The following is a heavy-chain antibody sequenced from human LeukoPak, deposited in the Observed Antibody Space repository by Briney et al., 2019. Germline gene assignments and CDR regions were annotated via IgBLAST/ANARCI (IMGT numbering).Heavy chain of an antibody. V-gene: IGHV3-23*01. J-gene: IGHJ4*02. CDR1: GFTFSSYA. CDR2: ISGSGGST. Sequence: GGSLRLSCAASGFTFSSYAMSWVRQAPGKGLEWVSAISGSGGSTYYADSVKGRFTISSDNSKNTLYLQMNSLRAEDTAVYYCAKVKARYDSTDFDYWGQGTLVTVSS. D-gene: IGHD3-22*01. CDR3: AKVKARYDSTDFDY.